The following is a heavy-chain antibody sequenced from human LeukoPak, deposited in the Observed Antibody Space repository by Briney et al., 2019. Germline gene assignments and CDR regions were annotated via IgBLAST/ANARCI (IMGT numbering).Heavy chain of an antibody. D-gene: IGHD2-15*01. J-gene: IGHJ6*01. CDR1: GFTFSSYG. CDR3: ARHMERSGGNCYPFWCGMDV. V-gene: IGHV3-33*01. Sequence: GRSLRLSCAASGFTFSSYGMHWVRQAPGKGLEWVAVIWYDGSDKYYADSVKGRFTVSRDNSKNTLFLQMDSLRAEDTAVYYCARHMERSGGNCYPFWCGMDVWGQGTTVTVSS. CDR2: IWYDGSDK.